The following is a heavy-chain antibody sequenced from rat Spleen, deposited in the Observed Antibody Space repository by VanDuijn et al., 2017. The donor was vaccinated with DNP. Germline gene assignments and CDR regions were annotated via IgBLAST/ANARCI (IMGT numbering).Heavy chain of an antibody. CDR1: GFTFSDYG. D-gene: IGHD1-11*01. J-gene: IGHJ2*01. CDR2: ISSDGGSS. CDR3: TKRWYGSFDY. V-gene: IGHV5-20*01. Sequence: EVQLVESGGGLVQPGRSLKLSCAASGFTFSDYGMAWVLQAPTKGLEWVASISSDGGSSYYRDSVKGRFTVSRDNGKNILYLQMDSLRSEDTATYYCTKRWYGSFDYWGQGVMVTISS.